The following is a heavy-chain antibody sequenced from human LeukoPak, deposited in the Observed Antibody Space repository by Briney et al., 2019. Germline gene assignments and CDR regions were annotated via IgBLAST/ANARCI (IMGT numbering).Heavy chain of an antibody. D-gene: IGHD6-13*01. CDR3: AKGVPPDSSWGAFDI. CDR2: IRYDGSNK. V-gene: IGHV3-30*02. J-gene: IGHJ3*02. CDR1: GFTFSSYG. Sequence: GGSLRLSCAASGFTFSSYGMHWVRQAPGKGLERVAFIRYDGSNKYYADSVKGRFTISRDNSKNTLCLQMNSLRAEDTAVYYCAKGVPPDSSWGAFDIWGQGTMVTVSS.